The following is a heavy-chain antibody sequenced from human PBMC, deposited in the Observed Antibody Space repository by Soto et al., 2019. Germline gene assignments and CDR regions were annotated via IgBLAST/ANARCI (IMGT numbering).Heavy chain of an antibody. CDR3: ATPYYYDSSGYRNYFDY. D-gene: IGHD3-22*01. Sequence: VASVKVSCKASGGTFSSYAISWVRQAPGQGLEWMGGIIPIFGTANYAQKFQGRVTITADKSTSTAYMELSSLRSEDTAVYYCATPYYYDSSGYRNYFDYWGQGTLVTVSS. CDR1: GGTFSSYA. J-gene: IGHJ4*02. V-gene: IGHV1-69*06. CDR2: IIPIFGTA.